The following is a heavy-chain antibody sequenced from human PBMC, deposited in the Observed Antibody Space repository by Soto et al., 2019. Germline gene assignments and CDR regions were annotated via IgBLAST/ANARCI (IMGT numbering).Heavy chain of an antibody. Sequence: PSETLSLTCTVSGGSISSSSYYWGWIRQPPGKGLEWIGSIYYSGSTYYNPSLKSRVTISVDTSKNQISLKLSSVTAADTAVFYCARRAAMPEVYYYYYGMDVWGQGTTVTVSS. D-gene: IGHD2-2*01. J-gene: IGHJ6*02. CDR2: IYYSGST. CDR1: GGSISSSSYY. V-gene: IGHV4-39*01. CDR3: ARRAAMPEVYYYYYGMDV.